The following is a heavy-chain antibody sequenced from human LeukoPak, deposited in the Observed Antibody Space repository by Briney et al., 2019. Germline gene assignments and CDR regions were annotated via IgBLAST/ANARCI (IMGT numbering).Heavy chain of an antibody. CDR1: GYTFTSYG. CDR2: ISAYNGST. CDR3: AREGPYDYVWGSYRYTGSWFGP. J-gene: IGHJ5*02. V-gene: IGHV1-18*01. Sequence: ASVKVSCKASGYTFTSYGISWVRQAPGQGLEWMGWISAYNGSTNYAQKLQGRVTMTTDTSTSTAYMELRSLRSDDTAVYYCAREGPYDYVWGSYRYTGSWFGPWGQGTLVTVSS. D-gene: IGHD3-16*02.